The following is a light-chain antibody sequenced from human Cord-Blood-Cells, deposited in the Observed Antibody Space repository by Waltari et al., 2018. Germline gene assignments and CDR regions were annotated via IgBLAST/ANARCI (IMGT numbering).Light chain of an antibody. J-gene: IGKJ2*01. Sequence: DSVLTQSSESLAVSLGDSATINCKSNQSVLYSSNNKNYLAWYQQKPGQPPKLLIYWASTRESGVPDRFSGSGSGTDFTLTISSLQAEDVAVYYCQQYYSTPYTFGQGTKLEIK. CDR1: QSVLYSSNNKNY. CDR3: QQYYSTPYT. CDR2: WAS. V-gene: IGKV4-1*01.